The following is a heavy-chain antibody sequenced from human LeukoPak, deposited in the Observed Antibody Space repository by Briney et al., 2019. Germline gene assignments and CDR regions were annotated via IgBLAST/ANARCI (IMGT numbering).Heavy chain of an antibody. Sequence: GGSLRLSCAASGFTFSSFWRSWFRQTPGKGREWVANIKEDGSRKHYTGSVRGRFTISRDNDKNSLYLEMNSLRAEDTAVYYCARSPNAGDLDYWGQGTLVTVSS. D-gene: IGHD2-21*02. CDR2: IKEDGSRK. J-gene: IGHJ4*02. CDR1: GFTFSSFW. V-gene: IGHV3-7*03. CDR3: ARSPNAGDLDY.